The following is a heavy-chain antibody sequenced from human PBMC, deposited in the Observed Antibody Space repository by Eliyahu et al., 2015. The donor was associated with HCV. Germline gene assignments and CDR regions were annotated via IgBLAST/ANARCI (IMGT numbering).Heavy chain of an antibody. Sequence: EVQVVESGGGLVQPGGSLRLSCVASGFTFSNYWMSWVRQAPGKGLEWVANIKQDGSEEYYVNSVKGRFTISRDNAKNSLYLQMNSLRVEDTAVYYCAGDSSSTPSLGYWGQGTLVTVSS. CDR2: IKQDGSEE. J-gene: IGHJ4*02. CDR3: AGDSSSTPSLGY. V-gene: IGHV3-7*01. D-gene: IGHD6-6*01. CDR1: GFTFSNYW.